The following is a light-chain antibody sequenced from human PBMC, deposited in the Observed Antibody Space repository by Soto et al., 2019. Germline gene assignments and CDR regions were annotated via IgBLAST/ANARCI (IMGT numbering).Light chain of an antibody. J-gene: IGLJ2*01. Sequence: QTVVTQPPSASGTPGQRVTISCSGSSSNIGSNTVNWYQQLPGTAPKLLIYNNNQRPSGVPDRFSASKSGTSAYLASRGLQSEEEADYYCAAWDDSLNGVVFGGGTKLTVL. CDR3: AAWDDSLNGVV. CDR1: SSNIGSNT. CDR2: NNN. V-gene: IGLV1-44*01.